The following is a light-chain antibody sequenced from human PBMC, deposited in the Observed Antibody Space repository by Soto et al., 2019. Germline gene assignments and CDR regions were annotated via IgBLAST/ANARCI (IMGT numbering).Light chain of an antibody. V-gene: IGKV3-11*01. CDR3: QQYGSSPWT. CDR1: QSVSSY. Sequence: EILLTKSAATLSLSPGERATLSCRASQSVSSYLAWYQQKPGQAPRLLIYDASNRATGIPARFSGSGSGTDFTLTISSLEPEDFAVYYCQQYGSSPWTFGQGTKVDIK. CDR2: DAS. J-gene: IGKJ1*01.